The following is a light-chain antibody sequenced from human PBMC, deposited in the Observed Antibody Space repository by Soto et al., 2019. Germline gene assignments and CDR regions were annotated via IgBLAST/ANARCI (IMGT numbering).Light chain of an antibody. J-gene: IGKJ1*01. V-gene: IGKV1-5*03. CDR3: QRYIACPWT. CDR1: QSIGSW. CDR2: KAS. Sequence: DIPMTQSPSSLSASVGDRVTITCRASQSIGSWLAWYQQKPGNAPNLLIYKASSVETGVPSRFSGSGSGTDYTIPIRGLQPDDFATYYCQRYIACPWTLGTGTK.